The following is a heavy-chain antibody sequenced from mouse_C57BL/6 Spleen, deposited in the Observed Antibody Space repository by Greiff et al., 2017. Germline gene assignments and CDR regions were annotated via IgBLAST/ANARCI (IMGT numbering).Heavy chain of an antibody. CDR2: FTMYSDAT. D-gene: IGHD2-1*01. V-gene: IGHV1-49*01. Sequence: LQQSGAELVRPGSSVKLSCKDSYFAFMASAMHWVKQRPGHGLEWIGSFTMYSDATEYSENFKGKATLTVNTSSSTAYMELSSLTSEDSAVYYCAYGNSGYYYAMDYWGQGTSVTVSS. CDR3: AYGNSGYYYAMDY. J-gene: IGHJ4*01. CDR1: YFAFMASA.